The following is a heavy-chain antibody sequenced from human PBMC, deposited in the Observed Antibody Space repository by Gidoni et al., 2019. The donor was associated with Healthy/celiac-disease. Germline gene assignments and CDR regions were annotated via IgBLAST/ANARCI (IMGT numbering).Heavy chain of an antibody. CDR2: IWYDGSNK. CDR3: ARDPSGYCTGGVCYLFDY. D-gene: IGHD2-8*02. J-gene: IGHJ4*02. CDR1: GFTFSRYG. V-gene: IGHV3-33*01. Sequence: QVQLVESGGGVVQPGRSLRLSCAASGFTFSRYGLHWGRQAPGKGLEWVAVIWYDGSNKYYADSVKGRFTISRDNSKNTLYLQMNSLRSEDTAVYYCARDPSGYCTGGVCYLFDYWGQGTLVTVSS.